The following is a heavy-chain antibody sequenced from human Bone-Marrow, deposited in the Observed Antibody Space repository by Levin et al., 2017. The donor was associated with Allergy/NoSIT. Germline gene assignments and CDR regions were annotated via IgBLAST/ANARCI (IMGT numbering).Heavy chain of an antibody. V-gene: IGHV3-23*01. J-gene: IGHJ6*02. Sequence: GESLKISCATSGFTFGTYAMRWVRQAPGKGLEWVSHISGSGDTTYYGDSVKGRFTISRDNSKNTLDLQMNSLKAEDTAIYYCAKVRGSSGWSHFYAMDAWGQGTTVTVS. CDR3: AKVRGSSGWSHFYAMDA. CDR1: GFTFGTYA. CDR2: ISGSGDTT. D-gene: IGHD3-22*01.